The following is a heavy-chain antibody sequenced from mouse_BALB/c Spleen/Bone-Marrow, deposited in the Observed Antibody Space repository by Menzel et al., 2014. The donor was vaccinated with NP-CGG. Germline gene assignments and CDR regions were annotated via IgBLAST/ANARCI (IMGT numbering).Heavy chain of an antibody. CDR1: GYTFTSYW. J-gene: IGHJ2*01. CDR3: ARMTTTVVATDY. D-gene: IGHD1-1*01. Sequence: VQLQQSGAELVKPGASVELSCKASGYTFTSYWMHWVKQRPGQGLEWIGEINPSNGRTNYNETFKSKATLTVDKSSSTAYMQLSSLTSEDSAVYYCARMTTTVVATDYWGQGTTRTVSS. CDR2: INPSNGRT. V-gene: IGHV1S81*02.